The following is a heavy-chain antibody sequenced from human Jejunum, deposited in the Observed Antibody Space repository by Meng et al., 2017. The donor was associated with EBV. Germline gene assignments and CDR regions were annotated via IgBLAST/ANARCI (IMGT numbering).Heavy chain of an antibody. CDR1: TDFISSDEW. Sequence: QGQLQESGPGLVKPSGSLSLTCAVSTDFISSDEWWSWVRQPPGKGLEWLGEINQVGSTYYNPSLKSRVTISIDTSKRQFSLRLNSMTAADTAVYYCARASSERLLDYWGQGTLVTVSS. J-gene: IGHJ4*02. CDR3: ARASSERLLDY. CDR2: INQVGST. D-gene: IGHD1-14*01. V-gene: IGHV4-4*02.